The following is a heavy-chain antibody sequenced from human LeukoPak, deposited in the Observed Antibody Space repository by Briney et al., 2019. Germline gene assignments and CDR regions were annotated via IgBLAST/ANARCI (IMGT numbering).Heavy chain of an antibody. CDR2: IYSSGST. D-gene: IGHD5-12*01. Sequence: SETLSLTCTVSGGSISSGTYYWGWIRQPAGKGLEWIGRIYSSGSTNYNPSLKSRVTMSVDTSRNQFSLNLTSVTAADTAIYYCARDLLHRGYAFDIWGQGTMVTVSS. CDR1: GGSISSGTYY. V-gene: IGHV4-61*02. CDR3: ARDLLHRGYAFDI. J-gene: IGHJ3*02.